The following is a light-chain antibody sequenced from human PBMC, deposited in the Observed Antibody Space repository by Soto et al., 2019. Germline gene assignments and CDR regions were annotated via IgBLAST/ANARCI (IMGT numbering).Light chain of an antibody. CDR2: DAS. V-gene: IGKV3-11*01. CDR1: ESISSD. J-gene: IGKJ1*01. CDR3: QQRTQWPPSWT. Sequence: EIVLTQSPATLSLSPGESATISCRASESISSDLAWYQQKPGQAPRLVIFDASGGATGIPVRLSGSGSGTDFTLTISGLEPEDFAEYYCQQRTQWPPSWTFGQGTKVDI.